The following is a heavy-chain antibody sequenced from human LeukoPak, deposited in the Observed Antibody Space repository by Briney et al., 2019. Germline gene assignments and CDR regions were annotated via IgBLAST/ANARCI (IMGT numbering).Heavy chain of an antibody. Sequence: KPSETLSLTCAVYGGSFSSYYWSWIRQPPGKGLEWIGYIYYSGSTNYNPSLKSRVTISVDTSKNQFSLKLSSVTAADTAVYYCARVAIADVRGYYYYYMDVWGKGTTVTISS. V-gene: IGHV4-59*01. J-gene: IGHJ6*03. CDR2: IYYSGST. CDR1: GGSFSSYY. CDR3: ARVAIADVRGYYYYYMDV. D-gene: IGHD3-10*01.